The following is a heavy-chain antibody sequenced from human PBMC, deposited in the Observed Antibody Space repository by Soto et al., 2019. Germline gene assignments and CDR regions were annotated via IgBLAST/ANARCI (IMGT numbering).Heavy chain of an antibody. D-gene: IGHD3-22*01. J-gene: IGHJ4*02. CDR1: GFTFSNYD. Sequence: GGSLRLSXEASGFTFSNYDMNWVRQAPGKGLEWISYISGSGRAIYYADSVKGRFTISRDSAKKSLFLQMNSLRAEDTALYYCARGDDNSGYYYAFDSWGQGTPVTVSS. CDR2: ISGSGRAI. V-gene: IGHV3-48*03. CDR3: ARGDDNSGYYYAFDS.